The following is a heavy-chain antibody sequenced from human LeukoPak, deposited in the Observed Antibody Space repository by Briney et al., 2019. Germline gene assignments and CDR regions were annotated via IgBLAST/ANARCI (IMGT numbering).Heavy chain of an antibody. CDR3: AKDVSDIVATTSYGMDV. D-gene: IGHD5-12*01. J-gene: IGHJ6*02. CDR2: ISYDGSNK. CDR1: GFTFSSYG. V-gene: IGHV3-30*18. Sequence: GGSLRLSCAASGFTFSSYGMHWVRQAPGKGLEWVAVISYDGSNKYYADSVKGRFTISRDNSKNTLYLQMNSLRAEDTAVYYCAKDVSDIVATTSYGMDVWGQGTTVTVSS.